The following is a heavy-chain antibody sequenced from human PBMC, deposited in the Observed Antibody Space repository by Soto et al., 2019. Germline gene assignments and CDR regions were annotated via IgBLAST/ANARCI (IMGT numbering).Heavy chain of an antibody. Sequence: PSETLSLTCTVSCDSISSCGYYWTWIRQHPGKGLEWIGYIYYSGSTNYNPFLMSRVTISVDTSKSQFSLRLSSVTAADTAVYYCAGNDYGDSEFDFWGQGTLVTVSS. CDR1: CDSISSCGYY. CDR3: AGNDYGDSEFDF. V-gene: IGHV4-61*08. J-gene: IGHJ4*02. CDR2: IYYSGST. D-gene: IGHD4-17*01.